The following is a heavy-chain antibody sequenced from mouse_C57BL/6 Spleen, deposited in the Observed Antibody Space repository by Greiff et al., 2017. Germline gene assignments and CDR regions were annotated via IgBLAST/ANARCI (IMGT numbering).Heavy chain of an antibody. Sequence: DVKLVESGGDLVKPGGSLKLSCAASGFTFSSYGMSWVRQTPVKRLEWVATISSGGSYTYYPDSVKGRFTISGDNAKNTLYLQMSSLKSEDTAMYYCARYEGKDYWGQGTTLTVSS. CDR1: GFTFSSYG. CDR2: ISSGGSYT. D-gene: IGHD2-3*01. V-gene: IGHV5-6*02. J-gene: IGHJ2*01. CDR3: ARYEGKDY.